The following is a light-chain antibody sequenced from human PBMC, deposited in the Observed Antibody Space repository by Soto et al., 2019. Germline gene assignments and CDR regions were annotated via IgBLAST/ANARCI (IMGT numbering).Light chain of an antibody. CDR2: DVS. Sequence: QSALTQPRSVSGSPGQSVTISCTGTSSDVGGYNYVSWYQRHPGKAPKLMIYDVSKRPSGVPDRFSGSKSGNTASLTISGLQAEDEADYYCCSYAGSSWVFGTGTKVTVL. J-gene: IGLJ1*01. V-gene: IGLV2-11*01. CDR3: CSYAGSSWV. CDR1: SSDVGGYNY.